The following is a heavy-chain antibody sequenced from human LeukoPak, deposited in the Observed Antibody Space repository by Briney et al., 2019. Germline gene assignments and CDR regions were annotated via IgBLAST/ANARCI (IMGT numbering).Heavy chain of an antibody. CDR1: GYSIRSGYY. J-gene: IGHJ3*02. D-gene: IGHD3-10*02. Sequence: SETLSLTCSVSGYSIRSGYYWGWLRPPPGGGLEGIGGIYRSGSNYYNPSLESRVTVSVDTSKNQSSLNLNSVTAADTAVYYCARQSNGDYVLSFDIWGQGTMVTVSS. CDR3: ARQSNGDYVLSFDI. CDR2: IYRSGSN. V-gene: IGHV4-38-2*02.